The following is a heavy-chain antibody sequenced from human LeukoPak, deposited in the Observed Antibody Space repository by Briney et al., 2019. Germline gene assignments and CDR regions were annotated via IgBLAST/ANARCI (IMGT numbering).Heavy chain of an antibody. CDR1: GYTFTSYG. V-gene: IGHV1-2*02. Sequence: ASVKVSCKASGYTFTSYGISWVRQAPGQGLEWMGWINPNSGGTNYAQKFQGRVTMTRDTSISTAYMELSRLRSDDTAVYYCARVALDSSGEYAFDIWGQGTMVTVSS. J-gene: IGHJ3*02. D-gene: IGHD3-16*01. CDR2: INPNSGGT. CDR3: ARVALDSSGEYAFDI.